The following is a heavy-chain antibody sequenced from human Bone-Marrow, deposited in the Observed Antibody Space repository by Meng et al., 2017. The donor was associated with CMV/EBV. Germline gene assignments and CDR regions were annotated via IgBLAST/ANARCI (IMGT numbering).Heavy chain of an antibody. D-gene: IGHD3-3*01. V-gene: IGHV3-9*01. J-gene: IGHJ4*02. CDR2: ISWNSGSI. Sequence: SCAASGFTFDDYAMHWVRQAPGKGLEWVSGISWNSGSIGYADSVKGRFTISRDNAKNSLYLQMNSLRAEDTAVYYCAREYYDFWSGYKTYFDYWGQGTLVTVSS. CDR3: AREYYDFWSGYKTYFDY. CDR1: GFTFDDYA.